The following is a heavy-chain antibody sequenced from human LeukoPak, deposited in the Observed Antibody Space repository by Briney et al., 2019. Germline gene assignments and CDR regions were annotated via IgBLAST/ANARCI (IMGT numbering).Heavy chain of an antibody. CDR3: ATYIVGAYNWCDP. CDR2: IHDSGST. V-gene: IGHV4-59*01. Sequence: SETLSLTCAVSGGSISSYYWSWIRQPPGKGLEWIGYIHDSGSTNYNPSLNNRVTFSLDTSKNQFFLKSSSVTAADTAVYYCATYIVGAYNWCDPWGQGTLVTVSS. D-gene: IGHD1-26*01. CDR1: GGSISSYY. J-gene: IGHJ5*02.